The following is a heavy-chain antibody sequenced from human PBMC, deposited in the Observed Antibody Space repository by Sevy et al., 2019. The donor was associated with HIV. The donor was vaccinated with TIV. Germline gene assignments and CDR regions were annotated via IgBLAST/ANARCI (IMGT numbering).Heavy chain of an antibody. CDR2: IWYDGSNK. V-gene: IGHV3-33*01. CDR1: GFSYSGYG. D-gene: IGHD6-19*01. Sequence: GGSLRLSCAASGFSYSGYGMHWVRQAPGKGLEWVAVIWYDGSNKEYADSVKGRFTISRDNSKNTLYLQMNSLRAEDTAVYSCARESIAVAGIGYYFEYWGQGTLVTVSS. J-gene: IGHJ4*02. CDR3: ARESIAVAGIGYYFEY.